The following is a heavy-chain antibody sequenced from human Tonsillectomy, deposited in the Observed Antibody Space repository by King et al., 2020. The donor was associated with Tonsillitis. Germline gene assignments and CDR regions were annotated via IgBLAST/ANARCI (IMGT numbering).Heavy chain of an antibody. CDR1: GFTFSSYA. CDR3: AKDVAVAGGVLYFDY. D-gene: IGHD6-19*01. V-gene: IGHV3-23*04. Sequence: VQLVESGGGLVQPGGSLRLSCAASGFTFSSYAMSWVRQAPGKGLEWVSAGSGSGGSTYDADSVKGRFTISRDNSKNTLHLQMNSLRAEETAVYYCAKDVAVAGGVLYFDYWGQGTLVTVSS. CDR2: GSGSGGST. J-gene: IGHJ4*02.